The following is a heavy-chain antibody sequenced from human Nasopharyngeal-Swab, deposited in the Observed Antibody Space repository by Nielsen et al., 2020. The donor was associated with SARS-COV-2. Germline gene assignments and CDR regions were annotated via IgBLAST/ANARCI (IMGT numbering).Heavy chain of an antibody. Sequence: LTLSCAVYGGSFSGYYWSWIRPPPGEVLEWIGEINHSGSTNYNTSLKSRVTISVDTSKNQFSLKLSSVTAAETAVYYCARGGRLMVRGVIIKRKGCFDYWGQGTLVTVSS. CDR3: ARGGRLMVRGVIIKRKGCFDY. CDR1: GGSFSGYY. J-gene: IGHJ4*02. CDR2: INHSGST. D-gene: IGHD3-10*01. V-gene: IGHV4-34*01.